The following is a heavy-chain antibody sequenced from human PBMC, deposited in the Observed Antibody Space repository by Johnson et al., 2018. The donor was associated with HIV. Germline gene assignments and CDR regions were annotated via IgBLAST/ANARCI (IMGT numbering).Heavy chain of an antibody. CDR3: AKDIRYSGGWNSFDI. Sequence: QVQLVESGGGLVKPGGSLRLSCAASGFTFSDYYMSWIRQAPGKGLEWVSYISSSGSTIYYADSVKGRFTISRDKAKNSLYLQMNCLRAEDTALYYCAKDIRYSGGWNSFDIWGQGTMVTVSS. CDR2: ISSSGSTI. D-gene: IGHD6-19*01. V-gene: IGHV3-11*01. CDR1: GFTFSDYY. J-gene: IGHJ3*02.